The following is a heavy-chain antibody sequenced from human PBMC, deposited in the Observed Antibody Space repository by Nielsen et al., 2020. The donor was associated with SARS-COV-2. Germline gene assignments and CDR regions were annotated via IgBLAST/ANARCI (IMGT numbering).Heavy chain of an antibody. Sequence: SETLSLTCAVSGGSISSGGYSWSWIRQPLGKGLEWIGYIYHSGSTYYNPSLKSRVTISVDRSKNQFSLKLSSVTAADTAVYYCARGSTGFPFDIWGQGTMVTVSS. J-gene: IGHJ3*02. CDR2: IYHSGST. CDR1: GGSISSGGYS. V-gene: IGHV4-30-2*01. CDR3: ARGSTGFPFDI. D-gene: IGHD1-1*01.